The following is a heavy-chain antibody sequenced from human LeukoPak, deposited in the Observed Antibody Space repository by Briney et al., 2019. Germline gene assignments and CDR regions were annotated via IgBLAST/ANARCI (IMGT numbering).Heavy chain of an antibody. CDR2: GDQSGST. V-gene: IGHV4-38-2*02. CDR3: ASVGASHYGDWFFDY. Sequence: SETLSLTCTVSDSSIRNNYLWGWIRQPPGKGLEWICNGDQSGSTYYNPSLKGRATISLNTSKKQLSLKQTSVTAADTALYYCASVGASHYGDWFFDYWGQGTLVTVSS. D-gene: IGHD1-26*01. J-gene: IGHJ4*02. CDR1: DSSIRNNYL.